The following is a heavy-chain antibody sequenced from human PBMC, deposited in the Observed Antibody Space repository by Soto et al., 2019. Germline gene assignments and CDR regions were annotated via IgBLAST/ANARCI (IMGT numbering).Heavy chain of an antibody. Sequence: EVQLVESGGGLVQPGGSLRLSCAASGFTVSSNYMSWVRQAPGKGLEWVSVIYSGGSTYYADSVKGRFTISRDNSKNTRYLQMNSLRAEDTAVHYCAREVGVVVTATGLGYWGQGTLVTVSS. D-gene: IGHD2-21*02. CDR2: IYSGGST. V-gene: IGHV3-66*01. CDR1: GFTVSSNY. J-gene: IGHJ4*02. CDR3: AREVGVVVTATGLGY.